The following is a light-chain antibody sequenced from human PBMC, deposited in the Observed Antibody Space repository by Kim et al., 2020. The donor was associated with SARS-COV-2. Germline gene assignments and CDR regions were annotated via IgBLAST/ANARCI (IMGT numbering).Light chain of an antibody. CDR3: LQHNSYPLT. V-gene: IGKV1-17*01. J-gene: IGKJ4*01. CDR2: GAS. CDR1: QGIGND. Sequence: ASVGDRVIITCRASQGIGNDLGWYQQKPGKAPKRLIYGASSLQSGVPSRFSDSGSGTQFTLTISSLQPEDFATYYCLQHNSYPLTFGGGTKVDIK.